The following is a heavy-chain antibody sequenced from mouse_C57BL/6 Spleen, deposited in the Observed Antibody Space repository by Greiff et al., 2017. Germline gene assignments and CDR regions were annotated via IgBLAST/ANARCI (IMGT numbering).Heavy chain of an antibody. CDR3: ARETEPGDFDY. J-gene: IGHJ2*01. V-gene: IGHV7-1*01. CDR1: GFTFSDFY. CDR2: SRNKANDYTT. Sequence: EVKLVESGGGLVQSGRSLRLSCATSGFTFSDFYMEWVRQAPGKGLEWIAASRNKANDYTTDYSASVKGRFIVSRDTSQSILYCQMKAVRSEDTAMYYCARETEPGDFDYWGQGTTGTGSS.